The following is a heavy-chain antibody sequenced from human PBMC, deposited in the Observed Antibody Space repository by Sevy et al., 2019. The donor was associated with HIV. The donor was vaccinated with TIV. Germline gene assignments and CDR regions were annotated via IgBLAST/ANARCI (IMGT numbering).Heavy chain of an antibody. CDR2: IYYSGST. Sequence: SETLSLTCTVSGGSISSYYWSWIRQPPGKGLEWIGYIYYSGSTNYNPSLKSRVTISVDTSKNQFSLKLSAVTAADTAVYYCARYSSGHYYFDYWGQGTLVTVSS. CDR1: GGSISSYY. V-gene: IGHV4-59*01. D-gene: IGHD6-19*01. CDR3: ARYSSGHYYFDY. J-gene: IGHJ4*02.